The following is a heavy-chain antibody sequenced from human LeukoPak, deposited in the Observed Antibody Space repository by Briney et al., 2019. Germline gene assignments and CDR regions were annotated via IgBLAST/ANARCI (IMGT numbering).Heavy chain of an antibody. D-gene: IGHD3-16*01. CDR2: INPNTGGT. CDR1: GYTFSKYY. CDR3: ARGEPLMIVPFYYMDV. J-gene: IGHJ6*03. Sequence: ASVKVSCTASGYTFSKYYLHWVRQAPGQGLEWMGWINPNTGGTDYTQKFQGRVTMTSDTSISTAYMELNRLSSDDTAVYYCARGEPLMIVPFYYMDVWAKGTTVTVSS. V-gene: IGHV1-2*02.